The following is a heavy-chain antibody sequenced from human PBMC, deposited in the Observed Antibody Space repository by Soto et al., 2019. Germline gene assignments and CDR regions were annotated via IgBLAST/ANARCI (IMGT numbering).Heavy chain of an antibody. V-gene: IGHV1-3*01. CDR3: ARVVRYFDWPPDD. CDR2: INAGNGNT. J-gene: IGHJ4*02. D-gene: IGHD3-9*01. CDR1: GYTFTSYA. Sequence: GASVKVSCKASGYTFTSYAMHWVRQAPGQRLEWMGWINAGNGNTKYSQKFQGRVTITRDTSASTAYMELSSLRSEDTAVYYCARVVRYFDWPPDDWGQGTLVTVSS.